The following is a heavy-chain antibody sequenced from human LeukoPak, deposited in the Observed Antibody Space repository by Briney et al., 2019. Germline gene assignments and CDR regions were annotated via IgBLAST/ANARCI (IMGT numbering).Heavy chain of an antibody. Sequence: GGSLRLSCAASGFTFSSYAMNWVRQAPGKGLEWVSAISGSGGSTYYADPVKGRFTISRDNSKNTLYLQMNSLRAEDTAVYYCAKGFYHVGATTVYDYWGQGTLVTVSS. CDR2: ISGSGGST. CDR1: GFTFSSYA. D-gene: IGHD1-26*01. CDR3: AKGFYHVGATTVYDY. V-gene: IGHV3-23*01. J-gene: IGHJ4*02.